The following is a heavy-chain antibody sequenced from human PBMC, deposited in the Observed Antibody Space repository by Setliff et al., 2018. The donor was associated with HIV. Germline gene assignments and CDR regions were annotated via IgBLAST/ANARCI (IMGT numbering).Heavy chain of an antibody. Sequence: PSETLSLTCTVSGGSISNYYWSWIRQSPEKGLEWIGYIHYSGSTNYNPSLKSRVTISLDTSKNQFSLRLTSVTAADTAVYYCAREGGTGRSSWYGAYWYDPWGQGTLVTVSS. CDR1: GGSISNYY. J-gene: IGHJ5*02. D-gene: IGHD6-13*01. V-gene: IGHV4-59*12. CDR2: IHYSGST. CDR3: AREGGTGRSSWYGAYWYDP.